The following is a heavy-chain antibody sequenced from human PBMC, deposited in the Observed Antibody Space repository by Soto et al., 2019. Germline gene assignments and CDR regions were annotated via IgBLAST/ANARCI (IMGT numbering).Heavy chain of an antibody. CDR2: ISGSGGST. J-gene: IGHJ6*03. CDR1: GFTFSSYA. V-gene: IGHV3-23*01. D-gene: IGHD2-15*01. CDR3: AKEGVVVAFSYYYYYMDV. Sequence: GGSLRLSCAASGFTFSSYAMSWVRQAPGKGLEWVSAISGSGGSTNYANSVKGRFTTSRDNSKKTLYLQMNSLRAEDTAVYYCAKEGVVVAFSYYYYYMDVWGKGTTVTVSS.